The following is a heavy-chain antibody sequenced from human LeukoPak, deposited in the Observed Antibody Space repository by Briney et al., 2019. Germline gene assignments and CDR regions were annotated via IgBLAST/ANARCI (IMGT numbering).Heavy chain of an antibody. CDR1: EFTFSSFA. D-gene: IGHD1-26*01. Sequence: PGGSLRLSCAASEFTFSSFAMSWVRQAPGKGLDWVSAISGSGGSTYYADSVKGRFTVSRDNSKNTLYLQMNSLRAEDTAVYFCAKVLYSGSYSPYYYAMDVWGQGTLVTVSS. J-gene: IGHJ6*02. V-gene: IGHV3-23*01. CDR2: ISGSGGST. CDR3: AKVLYSGSYSPYYYAMDV.